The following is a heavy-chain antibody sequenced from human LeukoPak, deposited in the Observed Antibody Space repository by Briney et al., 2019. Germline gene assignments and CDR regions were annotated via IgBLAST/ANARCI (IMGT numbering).Heavy chain of an antibody. CDR3: ARGNMWDYRRYYYYMDV. V-gene: IGHV4-59*08. D-gene: IGHD4-11*01. J-gene: IGHJ6*03. Sequence: SSETLSLTCTVSGGSISSYYWSWIRQPPGKGLEWIGYIYYSGSTNYNPSLKSRVTISGDTSKNQFSLKLSSVTAADTAIYYCARGNMWDYRRYYYYMDVWGKGTTVTVSS. CDR2: IYYSGST. CDR1: GGSISSYY.